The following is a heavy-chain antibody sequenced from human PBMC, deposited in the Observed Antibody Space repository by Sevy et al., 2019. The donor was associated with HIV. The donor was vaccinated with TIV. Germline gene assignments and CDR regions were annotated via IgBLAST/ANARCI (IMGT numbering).Heavy chain of an antibody. D-gene: IGHD4-17*01. CDR3: ARDLSRLRWYPVAFDI. Sequence: ASVKVSCKASGYTFTSYGISWVRQAPGQGLEWMGWISAYNGNTNYAQKLQGRVTMTTDTSTSTAYMELRSLRSDDTAVYYCARDLSRLRWYPVAFDIWGQGTMVTVSS. J-gene: IGHJ3*02. V-gene: IGHV1-18*01. CDR2: ISAYNGNT. CDR1: GYTFTSYG.